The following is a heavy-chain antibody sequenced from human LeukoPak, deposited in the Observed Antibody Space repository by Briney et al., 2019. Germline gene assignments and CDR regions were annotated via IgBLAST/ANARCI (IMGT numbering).Heavy chain of an antibody. CDR3: AKEGSPGIAVAGYDAFDI. Sequence: GGSLRLSCAASGFTFSSYAMSWVRQAPGKGLEWVSAISGSGGSTYYADSVKGRFTISRDNSKNSLYLQMNSLRAEDTALYYCAKEGSPGIAVAGYDAFDIWGQGTMVTVSS. CDR2: ISGSGGST. J-gene: IGHJ3*02. CDR1: GFTFSSYA. V-gene: IGHV3-23*01. D-gene: IGHD6-19*01.